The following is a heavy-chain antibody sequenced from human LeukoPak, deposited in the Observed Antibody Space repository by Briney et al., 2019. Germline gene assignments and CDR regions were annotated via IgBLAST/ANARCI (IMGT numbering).Heavy chain of an antibody. D-gene: IGHD3-10*01. CDR3: AKASWAGVTTTHLDY. CDR2: IDNSGGVT. CDR1: GFIFSSYA. J-gene: IGHJ4*02. V-gene: IGHV3-23*01. Sequence: GGSLRLSCTASGFIFSSYAMTWVRRAPGRGLEWVSGIDNSGGVTYYADSVRGRFTISRDNSKNTLYLQMNDLRAEDTAVYYCAKASWAGVTTTHLDYWAQGTLVTVSS.